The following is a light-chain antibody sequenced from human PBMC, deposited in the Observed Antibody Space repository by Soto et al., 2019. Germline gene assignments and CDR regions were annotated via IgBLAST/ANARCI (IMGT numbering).Light chain of an antibody. CDR3: CSYASSTTYVI. Sequence: QSVLTQPASVSGSPGQSITISCTGTNSDVGRYNLVSWYQQRPGQAPQVLIYEVTKRPSGVSDRFSGSKSGNTASLTISGLQAEDEGEYFCCSYASSTTYVIFGGGTKVTVL. CDR1: NSDVGRYNL. V-gene: IGLV2-23*02. J-gene: IGLJ2*01. CDR2: EVT.